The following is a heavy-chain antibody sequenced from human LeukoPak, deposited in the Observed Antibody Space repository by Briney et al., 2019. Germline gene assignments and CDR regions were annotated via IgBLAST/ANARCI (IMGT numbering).Heavy chain of an antibody. D-gene: IGHD3-16*01. CDR1: GYTFTDYY. CDR2: INPNSGGT. Sequence: GASVKVSCKASGYTFTDYYMHWVRQAPGQGLEWMGWINPNSGGTKYAQKFQGRVTMTRDTSISTAYMELSSLRPDDTAVYYCARDSPLAYWGQGALSPSPQ. V-gene: IGHV1-2*02. CDR3: ARDSPLAY. J-gene: IGHJ4*02.